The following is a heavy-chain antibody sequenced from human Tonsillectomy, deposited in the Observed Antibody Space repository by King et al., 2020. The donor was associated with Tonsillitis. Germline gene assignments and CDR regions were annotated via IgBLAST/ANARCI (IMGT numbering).Heavy chain of an antibody. V-gene: IGHV3-53*04. CDR1: GFNVSSSY. J-gene: IGHJ6*03. CDR3: ARQGANIRHYYYYMDV. D-gene: IGHD2/OR15-2a*01. Sequence: VQLVESGGGLVQPGGSLRLSCAASGFNVSSSYMSWVRQAPGKGLEWVSVIFSGGSTYYADSVKGRFTISRHNSKNTLFLQMNSLRTEDTAVYYCARQGANIRHYYYYMDVWGEGTTVTVSS. CDR2: IFSGGST.